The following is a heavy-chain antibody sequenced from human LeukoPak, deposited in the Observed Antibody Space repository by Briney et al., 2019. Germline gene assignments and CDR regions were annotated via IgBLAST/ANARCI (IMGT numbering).Heavy chain of an antibody. V-gene: IGHV1-46*01. CDR1: VYTFTSYY. Sequence: ASVKVSCKASVYTFTSYYMHWVRQAPGQGLEGMGIINPSGGSTSYAQKFQGRVTMTSDTSTSTVYMELSSLRSEDTAVYYCARGEGGYYDSSGYSRVLDYWGQGTLVTVSS. CDR2: INPSGGST. J-gene: IGHJ4*02. D-gene: IGHD3-22*01. CDR3: ARGEGGYYDSSGYSRVLDY.